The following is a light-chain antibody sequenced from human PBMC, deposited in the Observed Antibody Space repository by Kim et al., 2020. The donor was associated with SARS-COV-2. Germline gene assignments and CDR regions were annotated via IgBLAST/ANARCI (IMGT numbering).Light chain of an antibody. CDR2: LGS. V-gene: IGKV2-28*01. Sequence: ASTSCRSSQSLLDSTGYDYLDWYLQKPGQSPQLLMYLGSNRASGVPDRFSGRGSGTDFTLKISRVEAEDVGVYYCMQALQTPLTFGQGTKVDIK. CDR1: QSLLDSTGYDY. CDR3: MQALQTPLT. J-gene: IGKJ1*01.